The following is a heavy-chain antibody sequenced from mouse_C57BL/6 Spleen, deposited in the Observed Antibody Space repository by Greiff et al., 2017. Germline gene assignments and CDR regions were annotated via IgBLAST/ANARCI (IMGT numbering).Heavy chain of an antibody. J-gene: IGHJ4*01. D-gene: IGHD2-3*01. CDR3: ARDGYYVVDY. CDR2: ISSGSSTI. CDR1: GFTFSDYG. Sequence: EVMLVESGGGLVKPGGSLKLSCAASGFTFSDYGMHWVRQAPEKGLEWVAYISSGSSTIYYADTVKGRFTISRDNAKHTLFLQMTSLRSEDTAMYYCARDGYYVVDYWGQGTSVTVSS. V-gene: IGHV5-17*01.